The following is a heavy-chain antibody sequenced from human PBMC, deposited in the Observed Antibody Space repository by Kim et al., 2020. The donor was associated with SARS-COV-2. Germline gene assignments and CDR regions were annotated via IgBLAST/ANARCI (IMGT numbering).Heavy chain of an antibody. CDR1: GGSISSSSYY. V-gene: IGHV4-39*01. CDR2: IYYSGST. Sequence: SETLSLTCTVSGGSISSSSYYWGWIRQPPGKGLEWIGSIYYSGSTYYNPSLKSRVTISVDTSKNQFSLKLSSVTAADTAVYYCARRSHIVVVPAGFDPWGQGTLVTVSS. D-gene: IGHD2-2*01. J-gene: IGHJ5*02. CDR3: ARRSHIVVVPAGFDP.